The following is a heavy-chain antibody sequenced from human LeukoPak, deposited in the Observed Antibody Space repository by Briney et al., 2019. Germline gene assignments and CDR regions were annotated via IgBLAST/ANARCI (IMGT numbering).Heavy chain of an antibody. V-gene: IGHV3-23*01. Sequence: PGGSLRLSCSASGFTFSNYAIHWVRQAPGKGLEWVSTISVGGDTTFYADSVKGRFTISRDNSQHTLYLQMNSLRAEDTAVYYCAKGGSGSYYDRIDFWGQGTLVTVSS. CDR3: AKGGSGSYYDRIDF. D-gene: IGHD1-26*01. J-gene: IGHJ4*02. CDR2: ISVGGDTT. CDR1: GFTFSNYA.